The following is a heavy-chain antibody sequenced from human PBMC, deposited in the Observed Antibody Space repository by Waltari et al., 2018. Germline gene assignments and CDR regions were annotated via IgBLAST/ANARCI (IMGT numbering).Heavy chain of an antibody. J-gene: IGHJ2*01. CDR3: ARGAGWFGEGRPYWYFDL. Sequence: QVQLVQSGAEVKKPGSSVKVSCKASGGTFSSYAISWVRQAPGQGLEWMGGIIPIFGTANYAQKFRGRVTITADESTSTAYMELSSLRSEDTAVYYCARGAGWFGEGRPYWYFDLWGRGTLVTVSS. D-gene: IGHD3-10*01. CDR2: IIPIFGTA. CDR1: GGTFSSYA. V-gene: IGHV1-69*01.